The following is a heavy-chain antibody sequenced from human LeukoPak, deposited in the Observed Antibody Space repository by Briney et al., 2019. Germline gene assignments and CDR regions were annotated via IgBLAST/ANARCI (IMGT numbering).Heavy chain of an antibody. CDR2: IIPIFGTA. D-gene: IGHD3-22*01. V-gene: IGHV1-69*06. CDR3: ARGRHYYDSSGYLGGYYFDY. Sequence: SVKVSCKASGGTFSSYAISWVRQAPGQGLEWMGGIIPIFGTANYAQKFQGRVTITADKSTSTAYMELSSLRSEDTAVYYCARGRHYYDSSGYLGGYYFDYWGQGTLVTVSS. CDR1: GGTFSSYA. J-gene: IGHJ4*02.